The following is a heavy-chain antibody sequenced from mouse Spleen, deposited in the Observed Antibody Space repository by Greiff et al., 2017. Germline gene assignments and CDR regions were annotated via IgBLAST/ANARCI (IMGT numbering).Heavy chain of an antibody. D-gene: IGHD1-1*01. J-gene: IGHJ2*01. CDR3: ARRGAYGSSSDFDY. Sequence: QVQLKESGAELARPGASVKLSCKASGYTFTSYGISWVKQRTGQGLEWIGEIYPRSGNTYYNEKFKGKATLTADKSSSTAYMELRSLTSEDSAVYFCARRGAYGSSSDFDYWGQGTTLTVSS. V-gene: IGHV1-81*01. CDR1: GYTFTSYG. CDR2: IYPRSGNT.